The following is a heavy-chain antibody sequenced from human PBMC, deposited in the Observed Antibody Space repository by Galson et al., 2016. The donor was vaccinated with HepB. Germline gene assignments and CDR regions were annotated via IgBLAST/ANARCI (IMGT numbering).Heavy chain of an antibody. Sequence: SLRLSCAASGFTFGTFGMHWVRHVPGKGLEWVAVMWSDGTNKDYAESVKGRFTISRDNNKNSVYLQMDTLSVEDTAFYFCARDPYQWLSKYYFDYWGQGALVTVSS. V-gene: IGHV3-33*01. CDR2: MWSDGTNK. J-gene: IGHJ4*02. D-gene: IGHD2-2*01. CDR3: ARDPYQWLSKYYFDY. CDR1: GFTFGTFG.